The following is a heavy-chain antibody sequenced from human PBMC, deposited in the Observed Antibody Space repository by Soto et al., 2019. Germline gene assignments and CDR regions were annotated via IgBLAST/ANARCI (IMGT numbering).Heavy chain of an antibody. CDR2: ISASNGNT. CDR3: ARDLSAWPCVHIVATA. D-gene: IGHD5-12*01. CDR1: GYTFTSYG. V-gene: IGHV1-18*01. J-gene: IGHJ5*02. Sequence: QVQLVQSGAEVKKPGASVKVSCTASGYTFTSYGISWVRQAPGQGREWMGWISASNGNTNYAQKLQGRVTMTTDTSTSTAYMELRSLRSDATAVYDCARDLSAWPCVHIVATAWGQGPLVTFSS.